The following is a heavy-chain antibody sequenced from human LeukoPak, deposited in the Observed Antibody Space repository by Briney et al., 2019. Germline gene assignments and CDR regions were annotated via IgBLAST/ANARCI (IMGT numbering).Heavy chain of an antibody. CDR2: INHSGST. V-gene: IGHV4-34*01. J-gene: IGHJ5*02. CDR3: ARGIVATVYPRWFDP. CDR1: GGSFSGYY. Sequence: PSETLSLTCAVYGGSFSGYYWSWIRQPPGKGLEWIGEINHSGSTNYNPSLKSRVTISVDTSKNQFSLKLSSVTAADTAVYYCARGIVATVYPRWFDPWGQGTLVTVSS. D-gene: IGHD5-12*01.